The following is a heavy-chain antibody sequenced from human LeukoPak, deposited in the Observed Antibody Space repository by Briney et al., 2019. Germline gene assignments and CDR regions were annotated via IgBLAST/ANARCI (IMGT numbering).Heavy chain of an antibody. Sequence: GESLKISCKGSGYSFTSYWIGWVRQMPGKGLEWMGIIYPGDSDTRYSPSFQGQVTISADKSISTAYLQWSSLKASDTAMYYCARGPPPYYYDSSGYSRAFDLWGQGTMVTVSS. D-gene: IGHD3-22*01. V-gene: IGHV5-51*01. CDR2: IYPGDSDT. J-gene: IGHJ3*01. CDR3: ARGPPPYYYDSSGYSRAFDL. CDR1: GYSFTSYW.